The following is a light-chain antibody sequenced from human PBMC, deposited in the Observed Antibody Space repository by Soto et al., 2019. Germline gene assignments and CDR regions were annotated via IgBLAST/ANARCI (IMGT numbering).Light chain of an antibody. CDR2: DND. CDR3: SAWVTGVNAVV. CDR1: FASIGLNT. V-gene: IGLV1-44*01. J-gene: IGLJ2*01. Sequence: QSVLTQAPSASGTPGQRVTISCSGSFASIGLNTVNWYQQLPGTAPKLLIYDNDQRPSGVPDRFSGSKSGTSASLAISGLTSEDEADYFCSAWVTGVNAVVFGGGTKVTVL.